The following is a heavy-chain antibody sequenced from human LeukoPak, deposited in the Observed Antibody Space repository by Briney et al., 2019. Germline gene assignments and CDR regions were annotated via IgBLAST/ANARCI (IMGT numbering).Heavy chain of an antibody. D-gene: IGHD3-16*01. CDR3: ARASFWESPINWFDP. Sequence: ASVKVSCKASGYTFTGYYMHWVRQAPGQGLGWMGWINPNSGGTNYAQKFQGRVTMTRDRSISTVYMELTRLTSDDTAVYYCARASFWESPINWFDPWGQGTLVTVSS. CDR2: INPNSGGT. CDR1: GYTFTGYY. V-gene: IGHV1-2*02. J-gene: IGHJ5*02.